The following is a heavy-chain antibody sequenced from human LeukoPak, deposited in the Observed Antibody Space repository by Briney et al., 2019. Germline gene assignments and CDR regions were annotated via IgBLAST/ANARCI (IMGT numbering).Heavy chain of an antibody. CDR1: GYTFTSYY. J-gene: IGHJ4*02. CDR2: INPSGGST. V-gene: IGHV1-46*01. CDR3: ASSRGYDVGGYFDY. D-gene: IGHD5-12*01. Sequence: GASVKVSCKASGYTFTSYYMHWVRQAPGQGLEWMGIINPSGGSTSYAQKFQDRVTITRDTSASTAYMELSSLRSEDTAMYYCASSRGYDVGGYFDYWGQGTLVTVSS.